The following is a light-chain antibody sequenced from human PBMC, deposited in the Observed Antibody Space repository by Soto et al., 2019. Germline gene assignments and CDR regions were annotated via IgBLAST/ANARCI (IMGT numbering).Light chain of an antibody. V-gene: IGKV3-11*01. CDR2: DVS. CDR3: LQRSTWYT. J-gene: IGKJ2*01. Sequence: EIVLTQSPATLSLSPGERATLSCRASQSVSSYLAWYQPKPGQAPRLVIYDVSSRATGVPPRFSGSGSGTDFTLTISSLEPEDFAFYYCLQRSTWYTFGQGTKLEIK. CDR1: QSVSSY.